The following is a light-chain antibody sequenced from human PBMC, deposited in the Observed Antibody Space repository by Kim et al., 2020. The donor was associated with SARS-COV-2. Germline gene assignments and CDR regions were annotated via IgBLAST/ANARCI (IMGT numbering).Light chain of an antibody. V-gene: IGKV1D-12*01. CDR1: QGISWH. CDR2: AAS. CDR3: QQTDRFPLT. J-gene: IGKJ4*01. Sequence: DIQMTQSPSSVSASVGDSVTITCRASQGISWHLAWYQQHPGKAPKLLIYAASGLQSGVPARFSGSGSGTNFALTITSLQPEDFATYFCQQTDRFPLTFGGGTKVDIK.